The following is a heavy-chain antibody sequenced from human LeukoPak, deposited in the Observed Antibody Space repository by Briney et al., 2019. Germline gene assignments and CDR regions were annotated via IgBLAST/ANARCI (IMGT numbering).Heavy chain of an antibody. J-gene: IGHJ4*02. CDR3: ARGFSWNVRFDY. D-gene: IGHD1-1*01. CDR1: GYSFTDYY. CDR2: ISPNSGDT. V-gene: IGHV1-2*02. Sequence: ASVKDSCKASGYSFTDYYIHWVRQAPGQGLEWIGWISPNSGDTQDAEKFQSGGTTTRQTSTSTAYLEVAGLRPDGTAVFYCARGFSWNVRFDYWGQGTLVTVSS.